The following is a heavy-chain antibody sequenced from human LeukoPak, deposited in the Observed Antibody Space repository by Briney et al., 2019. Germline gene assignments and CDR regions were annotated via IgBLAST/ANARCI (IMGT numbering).Heavy chain of an antibody. CDR2: ISDNGGST. D-gene: IGHD1-26*01. J-gene: IGHJ4*02. V-gene: IGHV3-64*01. CDR1: GLTFSSYA. Sequence: GGSLRLSCAASGLTFSSYAMHWVRQAPGKGLEYVSAISDNGGSTFYANSVKGRFTISRDNSKNTLYLQMGSLSAEDMAVYYCARDGGGSPDYWGQGTLVTVSS. CDR3: ARDGGGSPDY.